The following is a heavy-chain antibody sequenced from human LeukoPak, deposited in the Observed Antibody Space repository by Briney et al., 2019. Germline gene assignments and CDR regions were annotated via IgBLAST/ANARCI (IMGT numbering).Heavy chain of an antibody. D-gene: IGHD4-17*01. V-gene: IGHV4-39*07. CDR3: ARVTGTVDY. CDR1: GGSISNFY. J-gene: IGHJ4*02. CDR2: IYYSGST. Sequence: SETLSLTCTVSGGSISNFYWSWIRQPPGKGLEWIGSIYYSGSTYYNPSLKSRVTISVDTSKNQFSLKLSSVTAADTAVYYCARVTGTVDYWGQGTLVTVSS.